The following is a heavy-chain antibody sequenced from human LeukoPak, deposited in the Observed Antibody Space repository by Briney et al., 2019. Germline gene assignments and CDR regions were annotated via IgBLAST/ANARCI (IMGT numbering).Heavy chain of an antibody. CDR2: IKQDGSEK. J-gene: IGHJ3*02. CDR1: GFTFSSYW. V-gene: IGHV3-7*03. Sequence: GGSLRLSCAASGFTFSSYWMSWVRQAPGKGLEWVANIKQDGSEKYYVDSVKGRFTISRDNAKNSLYLQMNSLRAEDTALYYCARSDYSGGDAFDIWGQGTMVTVSS. CDR3: ARSDYSGGDAFDI. D-gene: IGHD2-15*01.